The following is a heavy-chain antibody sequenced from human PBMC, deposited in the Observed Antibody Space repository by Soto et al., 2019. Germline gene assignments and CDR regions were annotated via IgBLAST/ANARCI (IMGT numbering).Heavy chain of an antibody. CDR2: ITGSGGST. CDR3: AAQPRFGDFSPDYYGMDV. CDR1: GFTFSTYA. Sequence: GGSLRLSCAASGFTFSTYAMSWVRQAPGKGLEWVSAITGSGGSTYYADSVKGRFTISRDNSKNTLYLQMNNLRAEDTAVYYCAAQPRFGDFSPDYYGMDVWGQGTTVTVS. J-gene: IGHJ6*02. D-gene: IGHD3-10*01. V-gene: IGHV3-23*01.